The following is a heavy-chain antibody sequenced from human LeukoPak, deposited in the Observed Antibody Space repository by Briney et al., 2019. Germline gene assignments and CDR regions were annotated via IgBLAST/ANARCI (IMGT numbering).Heavy chain of an antibody. J-gene: IGHJ4*02. CDR2: ITASGGNT. D-gene: IGHD5-18*01. V-gene: IGHV3-23*01. Sequence: GGSLRLSCAASGFTFSSYAMGWVRQAPGKGLEWVSAITASGGNTYYADSVKGRFTISRDNSKNTLYLQVNSLRAEDTAVYYCGKGNGYSYGRYYFDYSGQGTLVTVSA. CDR3: GKGNGYSYGRYYFDY. CDR1: GFTFSSYA.